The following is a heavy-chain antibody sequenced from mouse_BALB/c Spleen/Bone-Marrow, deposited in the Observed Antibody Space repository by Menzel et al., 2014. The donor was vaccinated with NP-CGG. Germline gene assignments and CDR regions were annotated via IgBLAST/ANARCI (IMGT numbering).Heavy chain of an antibody. CDR2: TRNKANGYTT. CDR3: ARDRSYYGSSLFAY. V-gene: IGHV7-3*02. Sequence: EVMLVESGGGLVQPGGSLRLSCATSGFTFTDYYMSWVRQPPGKALEWLGFTRNKANGYTTEYSASVKGRFTISRDNSQSILYLQMNTLGAEDSATYYCARDRSYYGSSLFAYWGQGTLVTVSA. J-gene: IGHJ3*01. D-gene: IGHD1-1*01. CDR1: GFTFTDYY.